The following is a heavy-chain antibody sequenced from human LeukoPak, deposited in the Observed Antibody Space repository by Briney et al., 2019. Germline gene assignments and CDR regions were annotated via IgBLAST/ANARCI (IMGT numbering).Heavy chain of an antibody. CDR1: GGSISSYY. J-gene: IGHJ4*02. CDR2: IYYSGST. CDR3: ARGEEGSVAKYYLDY. D-gene: IGHD4-23*01. Sequence: SETLSLTCNVSGGSISSYYWSWIRQPPGKGLEWIGYIYYSGSTNYNPSLKSRVTISVDTSKNQFSLKLSSVTAADTAVYYCARGEEGSVAKYYLDYWGQGTLVTVSS. V-gene: IGHV4-59*01.